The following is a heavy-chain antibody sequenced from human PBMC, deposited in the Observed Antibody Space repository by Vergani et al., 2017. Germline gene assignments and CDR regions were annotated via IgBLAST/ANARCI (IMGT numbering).Heavy chain of an antibody. V-gene: IGHV2-5*04. CDR1: GFSLNTRGVS. D-gene: IGHD2/OR15-2a*01. CDR3: VYRNTECGNAGCSYTFYYLCCTDV. J-gene: IGHJ6*04. Sequence: QITLKESGPTLVKPTQTLTLTSTFLGFSLNTRGVSVAWIRQPPGRALDWLALIYWNDDQHYSPSLNNTVTNTKYTSKRQVVLTKTNMNYVDTDTFYGVYRNTECGNAGCSYTFYYLCCTDVWGKGTTVTVSS. CDR2: IYWNDDQ.